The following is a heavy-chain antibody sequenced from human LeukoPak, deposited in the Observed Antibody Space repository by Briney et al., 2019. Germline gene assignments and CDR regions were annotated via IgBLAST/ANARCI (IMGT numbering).Heavy chain of an antibody. CDR2: IDWDDDK. CDR3: ARGCYGSGNYWFDY. D-gene: IGHD3-10*01. V-gene: IGHV2-70*11. CDR1: GFSLSTSGMC. J-gene: IGHJ4*02. Sequence: SGPALVKPTQTLTLTCTFSGFSLSTSGMCVSWIRQPPGKALEWLARIDWDDDKYYSTSLKTRLTISKDTSKNQVVITMTNMDPVDTATYYCARGCYGSGNYWFDYWGQGTLVTVSS.